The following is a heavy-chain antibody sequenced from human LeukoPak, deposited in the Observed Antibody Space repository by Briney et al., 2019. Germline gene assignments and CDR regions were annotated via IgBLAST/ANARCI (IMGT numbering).Heavy chain of an antibody. CDR2: IKPSGGST. CDR3: ARDRYFDWLGYYYYGMDV. D-gene: IGHD3-9*01. Sequence: ASVKDSCKASGYTFTSYYMHWVRQAPGQGLEWMGIIKPSGGSTSYAQKFQGRVTMTRDTSTSTVYMELSSLRSEDTAVYYCARDRYFDWLGYYYYGMDVWGQGTTVTVSS. V-gene: IGHV1-46*01. CDR1: GYTFTSYY. J-gene: IGHJ6*02.